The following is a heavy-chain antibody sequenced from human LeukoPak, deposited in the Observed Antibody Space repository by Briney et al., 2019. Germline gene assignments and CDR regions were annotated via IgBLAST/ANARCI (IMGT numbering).Heavy chain of an antibody. CDR3: ARGDGALPDYFDY. CDR1: GGPISSYY. CDR2: IYYSGST. V-gene: IGHV4-59*01. D-gene: IGHD4-17*01. Sequence: SETLSLTCTVSGGPISSYYWSWIRQPPGKGLEWIGYIYYSGSTNYNPSLKSRVTISVDTSKNQFSLKLSSVTAADTAVYYCARGDGALPDYFDYWGQGTLVTVSS. J-gene: IGHJ4*02.